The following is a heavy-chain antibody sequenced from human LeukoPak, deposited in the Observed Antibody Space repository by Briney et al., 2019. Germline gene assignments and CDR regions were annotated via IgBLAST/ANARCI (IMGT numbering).Heavy chain of an antibody. J-gene: IGHJ4*02. Sequence: GGSLRLSCAASGFTFSSYSMNWVRQAPGKGLEWVSSISSSSSYIYYADSVKGRFTISRDNAKNSLYLQMNSLRAEDTAVYYCVREVAPTVTTFNPLIDYWGQGTLVTVSS. D-gene: IGHD4-17*01. CDR1: GFTFSSYS. V-gene: IGHV3-21*01. CDR2: ISSSSSYI. CDR3: VREVAPTVTTFNPLIDY.